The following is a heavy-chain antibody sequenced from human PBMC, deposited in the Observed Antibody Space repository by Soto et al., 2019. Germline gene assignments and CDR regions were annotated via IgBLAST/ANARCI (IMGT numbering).Heavy chain of an antibody. J-gene: IGHJ4*02. CDR2: IYSNGNT. Sequence: QVQLQESGPGLVKPSETLSLTCSVSGGSISNFYWSWIRQPPGKGLEWIGYIYSNGNTNYNPSLKSRVSISLDTSKNQISRNLTSVTAADTAVYYCARAPMVVTRSYFDHWGQGTPVTVSS. D-gene: IGHD2-15*01. CDR1: GGSISNFY. CDR3: ARAPMVVTRSYFDH. V-gene: IGHV4-59*01.